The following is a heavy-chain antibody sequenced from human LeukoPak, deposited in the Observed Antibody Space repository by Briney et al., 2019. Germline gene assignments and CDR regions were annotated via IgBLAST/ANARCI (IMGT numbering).Heavy chain of an antibody. V-gene: IGHV4-59*01. CDR1: GGSISSYY. CDR2: IYYSGST. Sequence: PSETLSPTCTVSGGSISSYYWSWIRQPPGKGLEWIGYIYYSGSTNYNPSLKSRVTISVDTSKNQFSLKLSSVTAADTAVYYCARAGHIHYYYMDVWGKGTTVTVSS. D-gene: IGHD2-8*02. CDR3: ARAGHIHYYYMDV. J-gene: IGHJ6*03.